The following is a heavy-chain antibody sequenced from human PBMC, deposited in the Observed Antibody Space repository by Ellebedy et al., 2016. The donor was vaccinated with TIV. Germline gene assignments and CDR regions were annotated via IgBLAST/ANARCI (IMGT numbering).Heavy chain of an antibody. J-gene: IGHJ5*01. D-gene: IGHD1-1*01. CDR3: ARRTTTGAYNWFDS. Sequence: SETLSLTXNFSGGSISSSCWAWIRQPAGKGLEWIGRIYTSGSTNYNPSLKSRVTMSIDTSKNQFSLNLNSVTAADTAVYDCARRTTTGAYNWFDSWGQGTLVTVSS. CDR2: IYTSGST. CDR1: GGSISSSC. V-gene: IGHV4-4*07.